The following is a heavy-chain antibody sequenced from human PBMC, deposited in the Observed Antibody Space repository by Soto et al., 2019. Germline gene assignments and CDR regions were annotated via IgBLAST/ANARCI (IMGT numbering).Heavy chain of an antibody. V-gene: IGHV3-53*01. J-gene: IGHJ3*02. CDR3: AREGYYDSSGYLVLGAFDI. Sequence: AGVSLRLSGAASGFTVSSNYMSWVRQAPWKGLEWVSVIYSGGSTYYADSVKGRFTISRDNSKNTLYLQMNSLRSDHTAVYYCAREGYYDSSGYLVLGAFDISGQGTMVTVSS. D-gene: IGHD3-22*01. CDR1: GFTVSSNY. CDR2: IYSGGST.